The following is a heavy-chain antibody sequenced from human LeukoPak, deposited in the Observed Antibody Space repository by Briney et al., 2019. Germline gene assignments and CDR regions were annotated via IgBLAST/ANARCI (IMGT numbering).Heavy chain of an antibody. Sequence: AAGKVSCKSSGXAXXIYXIRXXXXXXXXXXXXXXXXIPILGGANXAXNXQGRVTITADNSTSTAYMELSSLRSEDTAVYYCARERYYDSSGYFFDYWGQGTLVTVSS. CDR1: GXAXXIYX. V-gene: IGHV1-69*10. CDR2: XIPILGGA. J-gene: IGHJ4*02. CDR3: ARERYYDSSGYFFDY. D-gene: IGHD3-22*01.